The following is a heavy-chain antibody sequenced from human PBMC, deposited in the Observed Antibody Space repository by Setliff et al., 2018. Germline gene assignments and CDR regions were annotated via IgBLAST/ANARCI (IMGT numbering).Heavy chain of an antibody. CDR3: AREWNYYDSSGYGYAFDI. CDR2: IYYSGST. J-gene: IGHJ3*02. CDR1: GGSISSYY. D-gene: IGHD3-22*01. V-gene: IGHV4-59*01. Sequence: SETLSLTCSVSGGSISSYYWSWIRQPPGKGLEWIGYIYYSGSTNYNPSLKSRVTISVDTSKNQFSLKLSSVTAADTAVYYCAREWNYYDSSGYGYAFDIWGQGTMVTVSS.